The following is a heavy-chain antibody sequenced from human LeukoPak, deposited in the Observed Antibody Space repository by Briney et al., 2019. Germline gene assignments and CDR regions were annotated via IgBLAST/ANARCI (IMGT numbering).Heavy chain of an antibody. CDR2: INHSGST. D-gene: IGHD2-15*01. J-gene: IGHJ4*02. CDR3: ARLNRRYCSGGSCYSYYFDY. CDR1: GGSFSGYY. V-gene: IGHV4-34*01. Sequence: PSETLSLTCAVYGGSFSGYYWSWIRQPPGKGLERIGEINHSGSTNYNPSLKSRVTISVDTSKNQFSLKLSSVTAADTAVYYCARLNRRYCSGGSCYSYYFDYWGQGTLVTVSS.